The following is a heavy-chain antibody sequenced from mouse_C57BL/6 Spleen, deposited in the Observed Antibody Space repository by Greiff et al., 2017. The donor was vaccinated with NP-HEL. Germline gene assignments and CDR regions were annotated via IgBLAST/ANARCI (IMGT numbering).Heavy chain of an antibody. J-gene: IGHJ2*01. CDR1: GYTFTSYW. D-gene: IGHD1-1*01. V-gene: IGHV1-69*01. Sequence: QVQLQQPGAELVMPGASVKLSCKASGYTFTSYWMHWVKQRPGQGLAWIGEIDPSDSYTNYNQKFKGKSTLTVDKSSSTAYMQLSSLTSEDSAVYYFARRYGSSSHYFDYWGQGTTLTVSS. CDR2: IDPSDSYT. CDR3: ARRYGSSSHYFDY.